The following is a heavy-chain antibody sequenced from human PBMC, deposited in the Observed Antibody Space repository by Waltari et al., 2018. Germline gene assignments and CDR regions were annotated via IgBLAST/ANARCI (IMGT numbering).Heavy chain of an antibody. Sequence: EVQLVESGGDLVQPGGSLRLSCAASGFTFSNYWMHCVRQAPGKGLVWVARIRYDGGTQAYADSVKGRFTISRDNAKNTLFLQMSGLGAEDTAVYYCTRDLSWVLFDSWGQGTLVTVSS. CDR1: GFTFSNYW. V-gene: IGHV3-74*01. D-gene: IGHD6-13*01. J-gene: IGHJ4*02. CDR2: IRYDGGTQ. CDR3: TRDLSWVLFDS.